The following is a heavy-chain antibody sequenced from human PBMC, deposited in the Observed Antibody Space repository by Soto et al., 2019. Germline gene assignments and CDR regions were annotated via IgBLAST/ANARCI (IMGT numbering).Heavy chain of an antibody. CDR3: ARDQFSTSPGNYYYYYGMDV. CDR2: VIAPFGTP. D-gene: IGHD6-6*01. V-gene: IGHV1-69*01. J-gene: IGHJ6*02. CDR1: GGTFSRYT. Sequence: QVQLVQSGAEVKKPGASVKVSCKASGGTFSRYTITWVRQAPGEGLVWMGGVIAPFGTPNYAQKFQGRVTITAGEATNTAYMELSSLRSEDTAVYYCARDQFSTSPGNYYYYYGMDVWGQGTTVTVSS.